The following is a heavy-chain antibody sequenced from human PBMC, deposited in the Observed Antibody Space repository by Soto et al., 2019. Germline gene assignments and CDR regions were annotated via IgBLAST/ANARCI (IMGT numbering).Heavy chain of an antibody. CDR3: AKDKGYTKGHACDY. CDR2: ISLDGSNQ. Sequence: QVQLVESGGGVVQPGRSLRVSCATSGFTISNYNMHWVRQAPGKGLEWVALISLDGSNQYYADSVKGRFTISRDNSKSTLYLQMNSLRAEDTAMYYCAKDKGYTKGHACDYGGQGTLVTVSS. V-gene: IGHV3-30*18. CDR1: GFTISNYN. J-gene: IGHJ4*02. D-gene: IGHD1-1*01.